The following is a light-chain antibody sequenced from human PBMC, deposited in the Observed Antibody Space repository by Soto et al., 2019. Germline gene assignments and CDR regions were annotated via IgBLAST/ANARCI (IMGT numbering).Light chain of an antibody. CDR1: QSVSSN. J-gene: IGKJ1*01. CDR3: QQYDNWT. CDR2: GTS. Sequence: EIVMTQSPATLSVSPGERVTPSCRASQSVSSNLAWYQQKPGQAPRLLIYGTSTRATGIPARFSGSWSGTEFPLTISSLQSEDFAVYYCQQYDNWTFGQGTKVDIK. V-gene: IGKV3D-15*01.